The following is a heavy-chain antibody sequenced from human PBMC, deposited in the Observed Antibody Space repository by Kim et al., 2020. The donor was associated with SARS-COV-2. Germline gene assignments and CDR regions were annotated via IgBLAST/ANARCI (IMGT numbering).Heavy chain of an antibody. V-gene: IGHV3-49*04. CDR1: GFTFGDYA. CDR3: TRGYVVVVPTANRMAEYYYYYMDV. Sequence: GGSLRLSCTASGFTFGDYAMSWVRQAPGKGLEWVGFIRSKAYGGKKAFAASVKGRFAISRDDYKSIAYLQMNSLKTEDTADYYCTRGYVVVVPTANRMAEYYYYYMDVWGKGTTVTVSS. J-gene: IGHJ6*03. D-gene: IGHD2-2*01. CDR2: IRSKAYGGKK.